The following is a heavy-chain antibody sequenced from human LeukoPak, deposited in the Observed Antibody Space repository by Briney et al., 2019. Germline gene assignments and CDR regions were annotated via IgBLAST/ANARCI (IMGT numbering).Heavy chain of an antibody. D-gene: IGHD1-26*01. CDR3: AKVLLWELDPSDY. Sequence: GGSLRLSCAASGFTFSSYAMSWVCQAPGKGLEWVSAISGSGGSTYYADSVKGRFTISRDNSKNTLYLQMNSLRAEDTAVYYCAKVLLWELDPSDYWGQGTLVTVSS. J-gene: IGHJ4*02. V-gene: IGHV3-23*01. CDR2: ISGSGGST. CDR1: GFTFSSYA.